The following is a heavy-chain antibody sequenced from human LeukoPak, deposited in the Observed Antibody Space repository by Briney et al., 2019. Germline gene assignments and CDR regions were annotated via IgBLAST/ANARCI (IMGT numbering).Heavy chain of an antibody. CDR1: GYTFTSYG. Sequence: ASVKVSFKASGYTFTSYGISWVRQAPGQGLEWMGWISAYNGNTNYAQKFQGRVTMTEDTSTDTAYMELSSLRSEDTAVYYCATFAGTIFGVVIPPFDYWGQGTLVTVSS. J-gene: IGHJ4*02. CDR2: ISAYNGNT. D-gene: IGHD3-3*01. V-gene: IGHV1-18*01. CDR3: ATFAGTIFGVVIPPFDY.